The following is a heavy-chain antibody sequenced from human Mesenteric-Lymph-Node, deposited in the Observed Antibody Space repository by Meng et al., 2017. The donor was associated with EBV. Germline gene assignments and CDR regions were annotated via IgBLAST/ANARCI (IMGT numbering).Heavy chain of an antibody. CDR3: ARVAAAGANFDY. CDR1: GFSVGDKY. D-gene: IGHD6-13*01. J-gene: IGHJ4*02. V-gene: IGHV3-74*02. Sequence: VKPEESGGGLIQPGGSLRLSCAASGFSVGDKYMSWVRQAPGKGLVWVSRINDDETITTYADSVKGRLTISRDNTKNTLYLQMNSLKVEDTAVYYCARVAAAGANFDYWGRGTLVTVSS. CDR2: INDDETIT.